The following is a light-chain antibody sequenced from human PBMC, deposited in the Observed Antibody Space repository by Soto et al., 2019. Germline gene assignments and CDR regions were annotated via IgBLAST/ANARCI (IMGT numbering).Light chain of an antibody. CDR2: EVN. CDR1: SSDVGGYDF. J-gene: IGLJ1*01. CDR3: SSYAGSNNYV. V-gene: IGLV2-8*01. Sequence: QSALTQPPSASGSSGQSVTISCTGTSSDVGGYDFVSWYQQHPGKAPKLMIYEVNKRPSGVPDRFSGSKSGNTASLTVSGLQAEDEADYYCSSYAGSNNYVFGTGTKLTVL.